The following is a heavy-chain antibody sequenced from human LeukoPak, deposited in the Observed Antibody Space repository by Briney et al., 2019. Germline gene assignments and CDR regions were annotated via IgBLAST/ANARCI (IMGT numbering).Heavy chain of an antibody. CDR3: ARNTRGYSGSPPDY. V-gene: IGHV3-30*04. CDR1: GFTFSSYA. CDR2: ISYDGSNK. J-gene: IGHJ4*02. Sequence: PGGSLRLSCAASGFTFSSYAMPWVRQAPGKGLEWVAVISYDGSNKYYADSVKGRFTISRDNSKNTLYLQMNSLRAEDTAVYYCARNTRGYSGSPPDYWGQGTLVTVSS. D-gene: IGHD5-12*01.